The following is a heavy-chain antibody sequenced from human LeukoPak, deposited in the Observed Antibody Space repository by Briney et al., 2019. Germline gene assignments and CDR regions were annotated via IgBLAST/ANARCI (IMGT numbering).Heavy chain of an antibody. D-gene: IGHD2-15*01. J-gene: IGHJ4*02. Sequence: GASVKVSCKASGYTFTDYYMQWVRQAPGQGLEWMGIINPKPSGGATSYAENFQGRVTMTRDVSTSTIYMELRSLRPEDTAMYYCSRVRWCSGCSCPPPFAFWGQGTLVTVSS. CDR2: INPKPSGGAT. CDR3: SRVRWCSGCSCPPPFAF. CDR1: GYTFTDYY. V-gene: IGHV1-46*01.